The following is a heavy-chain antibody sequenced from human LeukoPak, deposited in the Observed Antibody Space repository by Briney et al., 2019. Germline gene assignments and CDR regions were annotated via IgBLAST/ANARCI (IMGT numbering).Heavy chain of an antibody. V-gene: IGHV4-34*01. CDR2: INHSGST. CDR3: ARSPPEGGYDYYRYYFDY. J-gene: IGHJ4*02. Sequence: SETLSLTCAAYGGSFSGYYWSWIRQPPGKGLEWIGEINHSGSTNYNPSLKSRVTISVDTSKNQFSLKLSSVTAADTAVYYCARSPPEGGYDYYRYYFDYWGQGTLVTVSS. D-gene: IGHD5-12*01. CDR1: GGSFSGYY.